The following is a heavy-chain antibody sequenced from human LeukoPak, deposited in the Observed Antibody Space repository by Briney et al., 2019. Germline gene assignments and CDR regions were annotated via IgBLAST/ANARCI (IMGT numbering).Heavy chain of an antibody. CDR3: AKLTYDYGDSIDF. J-gene: IGHJ4*02. CDR1: GFTISDYG. CDR2: ISYDGNYR. V-gene: IGHV3-30*18. D-gene: IGHD4-17*01. Sequence: PGRSLRLSCAASGFTISDYGMHWVRQAPGKGLEWVTLISYDGNYRYYADSVQGRFTISRDNSKNMLYLQMSSLRTEDTAVYYCAKLTYDYGDSIDFWGQGTLVTVSS.